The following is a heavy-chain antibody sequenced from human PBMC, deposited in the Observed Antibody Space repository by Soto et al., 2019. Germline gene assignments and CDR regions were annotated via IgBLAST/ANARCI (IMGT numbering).Heavy chain of an antibody. CDR2: SFYSGST. CDR3: ARSGVVIPDFDY. CDR1: GGSISSSSYY. J-gene: IGHJ4*02. D-gene: IGHD3-22*01. V-gene: IGHV4-39*01. Sequence: QLQLQESGPGLVKPSETLSLTCTVSGGSISSSSYYWGWIRHPPGKGLERIGRSFYSGSTYYNPSLKCRVPVPVETSKIQFSLQLSSVTVSDTAVYYCARSGVVIPDFDYWGQGTLVTVSS.